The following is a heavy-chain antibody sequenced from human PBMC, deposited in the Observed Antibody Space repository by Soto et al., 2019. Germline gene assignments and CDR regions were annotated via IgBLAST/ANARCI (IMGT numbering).Heavy chain of an antibody. CDR3: ARDPTWIHYWSETFDY. CDR2: ISYDGNNN. V-gene: IGHV3-30*04. CDR1: GFTFTNYA. Sequence: QVHLVESGGGVVQPGRSLRLSCAASGFTFTNYAMHWVRQAPGKGLEWVAVISYDGNNNHYADSVRGRFTISRDNSKNTLYLQMNSLRTEDTAVYYCARDPTWIHYWSETFDYWGQGTLVIVSS. D-gene: IGHD5-12*01. J-gene: IGHJ4*02.